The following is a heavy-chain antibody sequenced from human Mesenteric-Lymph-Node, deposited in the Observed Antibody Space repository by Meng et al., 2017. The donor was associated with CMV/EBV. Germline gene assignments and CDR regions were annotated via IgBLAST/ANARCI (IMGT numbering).Heavy chain of an antibody. V-gene: IGHV4-39*07. D-gene: IGHD3-10*01. CDR1: SY. CDR2: IYYSGST. J-gene: IGHJ5*02. CDR3: ARDSIITMVRGVIITPEDNWFDP. Sequence: SYWAWVRQRPGKGLEWVGSIYYSGSTYYIPSLKSRVTISVDTSKNQFSLKLSSVTAADTAVYYCARDSIITMVRGVIITPEDNWFDPWGQGTLVTVSS.